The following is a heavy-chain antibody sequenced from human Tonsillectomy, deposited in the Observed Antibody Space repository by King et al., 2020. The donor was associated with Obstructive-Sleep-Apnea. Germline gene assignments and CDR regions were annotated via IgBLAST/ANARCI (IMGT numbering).Heavy chain of an antibody. CDR3: ARGNWYYFDH. D-gene: IGHD1-1*01. V-gene: IGHV1-2*02. Sequence: VQLVESGAEVKKPGASLKVPCKASGYTFSRYYIHWVRQAPRQGLEWMGWVNPNSGDTHYALKFQARVTMTWDTSVTTAYMELSRLRSDDTAVYYCARGNWYYFDHWGQGTLVTVSP. CDR1: GYTFSRYY. J-gene: IGHJ4*02. CDR2: VNPNSGDT.